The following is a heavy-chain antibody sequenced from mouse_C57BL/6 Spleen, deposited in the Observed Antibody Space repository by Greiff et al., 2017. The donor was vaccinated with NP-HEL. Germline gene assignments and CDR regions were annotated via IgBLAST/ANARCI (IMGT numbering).Heavy chain of an antibody. Sequence: VKLQESGAELVRPGASVTLSCKASGYTFTDYEMHWVKQTPVHGLEWIGAIDPETGGTAYNQKFKGKAILTADKSSSTAYMELRSLTSEDSAVYYCTRGQGLLRDTMDYWGQGTSVTVSS. CDR2: IDPETGGT. V-gene: IGHV1-15*01. CDR3: TRGQGLLRDTMDY. J-gene: IGHJ4*01. CDR1: GYTFTDYE. D-gene: IGHD3-1*01.